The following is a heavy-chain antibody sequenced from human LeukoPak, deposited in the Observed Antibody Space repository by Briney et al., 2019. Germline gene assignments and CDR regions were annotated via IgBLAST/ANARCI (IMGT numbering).Heavy chain of an antibody. Sequence: GGSLRLSCAASGFTFSSYAMSWVRQAPGKGLEWVSTINSGGNTYYADSVKGRLTISRDNAKNTLFLQMNSLRVEDTAVYYCSKDPPISAAGPQYSDRWGQGTLVTVSS. CDR1: GFTFSSYA. CDR3: SKDPPISAAGPQYSDR. CDR2: INSGGNT. J-gene: IGHJ4*02. V-gene: IGHV3-23*01. D-gene: IGHD6-13*01.